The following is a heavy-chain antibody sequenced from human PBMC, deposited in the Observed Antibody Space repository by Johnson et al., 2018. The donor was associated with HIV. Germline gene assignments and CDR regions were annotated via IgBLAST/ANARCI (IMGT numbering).Heavy chain of an antibody. J-gene: IGHJ3*01. Sequence: QVQLVESGGGVVQPGRSLRLSCAASGFTFSSYAMHWVRQAPGKGLEWVAVISSDGNNKHYADSVKGRFSISRDNSKNTLYLQMNSLRPDDTGVYYCAKDKFMFLDNPVDAFDVWGQGTMVTFSS. CDR3: AKDKFMFLDNPVDAFDV. V-gene: IGHV3-30-3*01. CDR1: GFTFSSYA. CDR2: ISSDGNNK. D-gene: IGHD3/OR15-3a*01.